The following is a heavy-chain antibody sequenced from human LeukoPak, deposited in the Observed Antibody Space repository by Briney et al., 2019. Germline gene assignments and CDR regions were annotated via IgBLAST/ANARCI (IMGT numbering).Heavy chain of an antibody. J-gene: IGHJ4*02. V-gene: IGHV4-31*03. Sequence: SQTLSLTCTVSGGSLSSGGYYWSWIRQHPGKGLEWFGYIYYSGSTYYNPSLKSRVTISVDTSKNQFSLKLSSVTAADTAVYYCAREQSYCSSTSCYVGYYFDYWGQGTLVTVSS. CDR1: GGSLSSGGYY. D-gene: IGHD2-2*01. CDR3: AREQSYCSSTSCYVGYYFDY. CDR2: IYYSGST.